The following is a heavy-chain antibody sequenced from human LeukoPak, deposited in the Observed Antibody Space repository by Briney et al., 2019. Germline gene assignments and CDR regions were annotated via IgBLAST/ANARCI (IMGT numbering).Heavy chain of an antibody. CDR1: GGSVNSGTYY. D-gene: IGHD6-6*01. Sequence: SETLSLTCTVSGGSVNSGTYYWSWIRQPPGKGLEWIGYIYYSGSTNYNPSLKSRVTISVDTSKNQFSLKLSSVTAADTAVYYCARAPQYSSPFDYWGQGTLVTVSS. J-gene: IGHJ4*02. V-gene: IGHV4-61*01. CDR3: ARAPQYSSPFDY. CDR2: IYYSGST.